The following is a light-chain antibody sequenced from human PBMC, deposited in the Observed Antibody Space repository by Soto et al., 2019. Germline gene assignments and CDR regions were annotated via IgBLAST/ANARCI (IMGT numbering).Light chain of an antibody. Sequence: EIVLTQSPATLSLSPGERFTLSCRASQSVGNSLAWYQQKPGQAPRILMYDASSRATGIAARFSGSGYGTDFTLTISRLEPEDFAVYYCQHRSDWPSFGQGTRLEIK. CDR1: QSVGNS. CDR2: DAS. J-gene: IGKJ5*01. V-gene: IGKV3-11*01. CDR3: QHRSDWPS.